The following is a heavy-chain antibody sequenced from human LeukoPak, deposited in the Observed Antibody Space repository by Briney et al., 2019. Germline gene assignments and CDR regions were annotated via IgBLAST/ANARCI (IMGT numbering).Heavy chain of an antibody. CDR3: ARHGGFYFDS. Sequence: SETLSLTCGVYDGSFIGDYWSWIRQSPGMGLEWIGQVYHSGSANYNPSLRSRVTISIDTSEKQFSLKLNSVTATDTAVYYCARHGGFYFDSWGQGTLVTVSS. CDR1: DGSFIGDY. CDR2: VYHSGSA. V-gene: IGHV4-34*01. D-gene: IGHD3-16*01. J-gene: IGHJ4*02.